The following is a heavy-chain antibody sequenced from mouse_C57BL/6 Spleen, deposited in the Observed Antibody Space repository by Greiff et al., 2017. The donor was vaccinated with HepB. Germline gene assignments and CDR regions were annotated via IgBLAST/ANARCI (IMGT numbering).Heavy chain of an antibody. Sequence: VQLQQSGPELVKPGASVKISCKASGYTFTDYYMNWVKQSHGKSLEWIGDINPNNGGTSYNQKFKGKATLPVDKSSSTAYMELRSLTSEDSAVYYCAISPFAYWGQGTLVTVSA. CDR2: INPNNGGT. J-gene: IGHJ3*01. V-gene: IGHV1-26*01. CDR3: AISPFAY. CDR1: GYTFTDYY.